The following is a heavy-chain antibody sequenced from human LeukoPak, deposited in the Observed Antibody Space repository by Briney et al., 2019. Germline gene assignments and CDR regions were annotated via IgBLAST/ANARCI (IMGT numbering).Heavy chain of an antibody. CDR3: AKFTVSGWPNFDY. CDR2: ISGSGGST. J-gene: IGHJ4*02. CDR1: GFTFSSYG. Sequence: GGSLRLSCAASGFTFSSYGMHWVRQAPGKGLEWVSAISGSGGSTYYADSVKGRFTISRDNSKNTLYLQMNSLRAEDTAVYYCAKFTVSGWPNFDYWGQGTLVTVSS. V-gene: IGHV3-23*01. D-gene: IGHD6-19*01.